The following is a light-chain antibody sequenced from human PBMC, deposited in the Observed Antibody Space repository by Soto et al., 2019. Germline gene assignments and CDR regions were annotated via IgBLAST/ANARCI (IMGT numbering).Light chain of an antibody. CDR3: QQSYRVHPRT. CDR1: QSISTY. CDR2: AAS. J-gene: IGKJ1*01. Sequence: DIQITHSPSSLSASVGDRVTITCRASQSISTYLNWYQQKAGKGPNLLISAASNLQSGVPSRFSGSASGTDFTLTINSLQLEDFVNYYWQQSYRVHPRTFGQGTKVDI. V-gene: IGKV1-39*01.